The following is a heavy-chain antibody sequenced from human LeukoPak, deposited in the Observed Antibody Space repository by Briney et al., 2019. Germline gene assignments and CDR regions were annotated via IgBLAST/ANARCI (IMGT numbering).Heavy chain of an antibody. CDR3: ARATISSSWPTERY. V-gene: IGHV3-21*01. D-gene: IGHD6-13*01. Sequence: GGSLRLSCAASGFTFSSYSMSWVRQAPGMGLEWVSSISSSSSYIYYADSVKGRFTISRDNAKNSLYLQMNSLRAEDTAVYYCARATISSSWPTERYWGQGTLVTVSS. J-gene: IGHJ1*01. CDR1: GFTFSSYS. CDR2: ISSSSSYI.